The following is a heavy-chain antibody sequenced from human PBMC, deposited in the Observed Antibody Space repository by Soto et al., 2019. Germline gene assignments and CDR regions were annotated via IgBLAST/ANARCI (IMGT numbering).Heavy chain of an antibody. V-gene: IGHV4-34*01. CDR2: INHSGST. CDR1: GGSFSGYY. CDR3: ARGEDIVGVVAAPGGPNWFDP. D-gene: IGHD2-15*01. Sequence: PSETLSLTCAVYGGSFSGYYWSWIRQPPGMGLERNGEINHSGSTNYNPSLKRRVTISVDTSKNQFSLKLSSVTAADTAVYYCARGEDIVGVVAAPGGPNWFDPWGQGSLVTVSS. J-gene: IGHJ5*02.